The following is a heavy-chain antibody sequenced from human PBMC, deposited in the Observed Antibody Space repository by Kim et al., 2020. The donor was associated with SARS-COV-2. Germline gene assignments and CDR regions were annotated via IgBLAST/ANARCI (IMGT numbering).Heavy chain of an antibody. D-gene: IGHD6-19*01. Sequence: RTYHEDSVNGRFTIPKDNAKNTLYLQMNSLRAEDTAVYYCAKVWVVAGNYWGQGTLVTVSS. CDR3: AKVWVVAGNY. CDR2: RT. J-gene: IGHJ4*02. V-gene: IGHV3-23*01.